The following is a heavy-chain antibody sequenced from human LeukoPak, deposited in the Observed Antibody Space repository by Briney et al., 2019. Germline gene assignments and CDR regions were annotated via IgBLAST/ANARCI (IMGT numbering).Heavy chain of an antibody. V-gene: IGHV4-38-2*01. D-gene: IGHD3-22*01. Sequence: SETLSLTCAVSGYSISSGYYWGWIRQSPGTGLEWIGSIYHSGGSYYNPSLKSRVTISEDTSKNQFSLKLSSLSAADTAVYYCATAVVITPFDYWGQGILVTVSS. CDR1: GYSISSGYY. CDR2: IYHSGGS. CDR3: ATAVVITPFDY. J-gene: IGHJ4*02.